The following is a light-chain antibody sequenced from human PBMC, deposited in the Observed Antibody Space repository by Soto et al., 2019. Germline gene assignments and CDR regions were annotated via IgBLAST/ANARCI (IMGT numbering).Light chain of an antibody. CDR3: QQTHSLPLS. CDR2: ATS. Sequence: IQMTQSASSVSASVGDRVTMTCRASQGVGGWLAWYQQKPGKVPKLLIYATSSLHSGVPSRFSGSGSGTDFTLSISSLQPEDLATYYRQQTHSLPLSFGPGTKVDIK. V-gene: IGKV1-12*01. J-gene: IGKJ3*01. CDR1: QGVGGW.